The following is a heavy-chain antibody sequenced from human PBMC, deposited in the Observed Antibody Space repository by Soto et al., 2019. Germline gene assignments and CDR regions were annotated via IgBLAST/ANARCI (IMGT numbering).Heavy chain of an antibody. Sequence: ASVKVSCKASGYTFTGYYMHWVRQAPGQGLEWMGWINPNSGGTNYAQKFQGWVTMTRDTSISTAYMELSRLRSDDTAVYYCARGSRLIGIKNHYDAFDIWGQGTMVTVSS. V-gene: IGHV1-2*04. CDR2: INPNSGGT. CDR1: GYTFTGYY. D-gene: IGHD2-15*01. J-gene: IGHJ3*02. CDR3: ARGSRLIGIKNHYDAFDI.